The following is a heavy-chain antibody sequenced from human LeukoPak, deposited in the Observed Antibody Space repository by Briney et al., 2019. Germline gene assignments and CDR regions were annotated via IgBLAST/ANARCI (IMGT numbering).Heavy chain of an antibody. J-gene: IGHJ4*02. V-gene: IGHV4-59*08. CDR1: GGSISSYY. CDR2: IYYSGSN. D-gene: IGHD5-12*01. Sequence: PSETLSLTCTVSGGSISSYYWSWIRQPPGKGLEWIGYIYYSGSNNYNPSLKSRATISVDTSKNQFSLTLSSVTAADTAVYYCARHESSGYAFYEYWGQGTLVTVSS. CDR3: ARHESSGYAFYEY.